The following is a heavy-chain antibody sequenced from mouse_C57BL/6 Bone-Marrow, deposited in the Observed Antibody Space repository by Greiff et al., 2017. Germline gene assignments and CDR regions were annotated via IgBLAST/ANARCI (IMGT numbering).Heavy chain of an antibody. CDR2: ISDGGSYT. Sequence: EVQVVESGGGLVKPGGSLKLSCAASGFTFSSYAMSWVRQTPEKRLEWVATISDGGSYTYYPDNVKGRFTISRDNAKNNLYLQMSHLKSEDTAMYYCARDGGNYAMDYWGQGTSVTVSS. J-gene: IGHJ4*01. D-gene: IGHD1-1*01. V-gene: IGHV5-4*01. CDR3: ARDGGNYAMDY. CDR1: GFTFSSYA.